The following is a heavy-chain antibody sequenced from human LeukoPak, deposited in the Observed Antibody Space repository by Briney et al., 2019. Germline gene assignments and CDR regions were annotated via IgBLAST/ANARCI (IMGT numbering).Heavy chain of an antibody. V-gene: IGHV3-7*01. D-gene: IGHD6-13*01. CDR2: IKQDGSEK. J-gene: IGHJ4*02. CDR1: GFTFSTYW. Sequence: GGPLRLSCAASGFTFSTYWMSWVRQAPGKGLEWVANIKQDGSEKYYVDSVKGRFTISRDNAKNSLYLQMNSLRAEDTAMYYCARDSAGNDYWGQGTLVTVPS. CDR3: ARDSAGNDY.